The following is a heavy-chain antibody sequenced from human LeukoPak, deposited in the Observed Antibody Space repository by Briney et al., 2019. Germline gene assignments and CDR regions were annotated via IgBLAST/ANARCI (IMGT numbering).Heavy chain of an antibody. V-gene: IGHV1-2*02. Sequence: GASVKVSCKASGYTFTGYYMHWVRQAPGQGLEWMGWINPNSGGTNYAQKFQGRVTMTRDTSISTAYMELSRLRSDDTAVYYCARELQPGPTTNNWFDPWGQGTLVTVSS. CDR2: INPNSGGT. CDR3: ARELQPGPTTNNWFDP. D-gene: IGHD1-26*01. CDR1: GYTFTGYY. J-gene: IGHJ5*02.